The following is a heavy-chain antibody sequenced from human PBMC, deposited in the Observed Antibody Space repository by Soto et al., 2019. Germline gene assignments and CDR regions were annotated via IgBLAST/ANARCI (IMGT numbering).Heavy chain of an antibody. Sequence: GGSLRLSCAASGFTFSSYSMHWVRQAPGKGLEWVALISYDGSSKYYADSVKGRFTISRDNSKNTLYLQINSLRAEDTAVYYCARGPSTSTYNWFDPWGQGTLVTVSS. V-gene: IGHV3-30-3*01. CDR3: ARGPSTSTYNWFDP. CDR2: ISYDGSSK. J-gene: IGHJ5*02. D-gene: IGHD2-2*01. CDR1: GFTFSSYS.